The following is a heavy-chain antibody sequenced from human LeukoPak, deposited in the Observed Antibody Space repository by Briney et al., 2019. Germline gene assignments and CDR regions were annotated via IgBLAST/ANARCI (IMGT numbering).Heavy chain of an antibody. CDR2: FFYSGST. D-gene: IGHD3-22*01. Sequence: SETLSLTCTVSGGSISSSRYYWGWIRQPPGKGLEWIGSFFYSGSTYYNPSLKTRVTISVDTSKNQFSLKLSSVTAADTAVYYCTRGASSHDSSGYYTIPEDVWGKGTTVTVSS. J-gene: IGHJ6*04. CDR1: GGSISSSRYY. CDR3: TRGASSHDSSGYYTIPEDV. V-gene: IGHV4-39*07.